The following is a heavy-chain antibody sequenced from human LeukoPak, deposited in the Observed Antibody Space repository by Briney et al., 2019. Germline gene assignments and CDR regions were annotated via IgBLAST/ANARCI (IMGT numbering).Heavy chain of an antibody. CDR1: GFTFSDYY. CDR2: ISSSSSYT. D-gene: IGHD1-14*01. Sequence: GGSLRLSCAASGFTFSDYYMSWIRQAPGKGLEWVSYISSSSSYTNYADSVKGRFTISRDNAKNSLYLQMNSLRAEDTAVHYCARVTRRGYYFDYWGQGTLVTVSS. J-gene: IGHJ4*02. V-gene: IGHV3-11*05. CDR3: ARVTRRGYYFDY.